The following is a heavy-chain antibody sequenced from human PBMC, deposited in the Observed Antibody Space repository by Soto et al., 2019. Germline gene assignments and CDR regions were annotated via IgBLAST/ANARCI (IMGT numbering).Heavy chain of an antibody. CDR2: LYNSGTT. J-gene: IGHJ6*02. CDR3: ARGSGKMFDRYYVGMDV. Sequence: QVQLQESGPGLVKPSQTLSLTCTVSGGSISSGGYYWSWIRQHPGKGLEWIGYLYNSGTTYYNPSLKSRITISIDTSKNQFSLKLSSLTAADTAVYYCARGSGKMFDRYYVGMDVWGQGTTVTVSS. D-gene: IGHD3-10*02. CDR1: GGSISSGGYY. V-gene: IGHV4-31*03.